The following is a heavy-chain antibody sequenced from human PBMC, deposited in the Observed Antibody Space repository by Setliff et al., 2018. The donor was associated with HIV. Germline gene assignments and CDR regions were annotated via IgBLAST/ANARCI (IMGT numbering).Heavy chain of an antibody. CDR2: ISGNRRRT. V-gene: IGHV3-23*01. D-gene: IGHD3-9*01. CDR1: GFTFSSYA. CDR3: AKGYFDWLRAGTFDY. Sequence: PGGSLRLSCAASGFTFSSYAMSWVRQAPGKGLEWVSGISGNRRRTHYADSVKGRFTISRDNSKNTLYLQMNSLRAEDTAVYYCAKGYFDWLRAGTFDYWGQGSLVTVSS. J-gene: IGHJ4*02.